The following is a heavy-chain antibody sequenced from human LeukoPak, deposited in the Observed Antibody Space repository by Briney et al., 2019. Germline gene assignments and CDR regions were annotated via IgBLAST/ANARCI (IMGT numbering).Heavy chain of an antibody. CDR3: VRGYSFGPYGMDV. J-gene: IGHJ6*02. CDR2: ISDSGGST. CDR1: GFPFSSYA. D-gene: IGHD2-15*01. Sequence: GGSLRLSRSASGFPFSSYAMHWVRQAPGKGLEYVSAISDSGGSTYYADSVKGRFTISRDNSKYTLYLQMSSLRAEDTAVYFCVRGYSFGPYGMDVWGQGTTVTVSS. V-gene: IGHV3-64D*09.